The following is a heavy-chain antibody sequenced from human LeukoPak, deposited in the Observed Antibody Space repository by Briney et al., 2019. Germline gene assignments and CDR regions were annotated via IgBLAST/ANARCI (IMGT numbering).Heavy chain of an antibody. J-gene: IGHJ5*02. CDR3: ARDKEGYCSSTSCSRGDNWFDP. D-gene: IGHD2-2*01. CDR2: ISAYNGNT. Sequence: GASVKVSYKASGYTFTSYGISWVRQAPGQGLEWMGWISAYNGNTNYAQKLQGRVTMTTDTSTRTAYMELRSLRSDDTAVYYCARDKEGYCSSTSCSRGDNWFDPWGQGTLVTVSS. V-gene: IGHV1-18*01. CDR1: GYTFTSYG.